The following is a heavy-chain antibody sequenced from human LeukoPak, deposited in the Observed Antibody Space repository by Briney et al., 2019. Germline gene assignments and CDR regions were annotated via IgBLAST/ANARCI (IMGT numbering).Heavy chain of an antibody. J-gene: IGHJ4*02. Sequence: PGGSLRLSCAASGFTFSSYAMHWVRQAPGKGLEWVAVISYDGSNKYYADSVKGRFTISGDNSKNTLYLQMNSLRAEDTAVYYCARGSYSWEPDDYWGQGTLVTVSS. CDR3: ARGSYSWEPDDY. D-gene: IGHD1-14*01. CDR1: GFTFSSYA. V-gene: IGHV3-30*04. CDR2: ISYDGSNK.